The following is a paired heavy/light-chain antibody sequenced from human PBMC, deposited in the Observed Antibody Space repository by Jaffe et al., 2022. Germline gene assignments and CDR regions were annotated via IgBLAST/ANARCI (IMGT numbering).Heavy chain of an antibody. CDR3: ARGDFDM. D-gene: IGHD2-21*01. Sequence: EVQVVESGGGLVQPGGSLRLSCVASEFTVSNSYMNWVRQAPGKGLEWVSVIFSDGRTYYADSVKGRFTISRDNSKNTLYLEMNSLRAEDTAVYYCARGDFDMWGQGTMVTVSS. CDR2: IFSDGRT. CDR1: EFTVSNSY. J-gene: IGHJ3*02. V-gene: IGHV3-66*02.
Light chain of an antibody. CDR1: SYNVGNQG. V-gene: IGLV10-54*01. J-gene: IGLJ3*02. Sequence: QAGLTQPPSVSKDLGQTATLTCTGNSYNVGNQGAAWLQQHQGHPPKLLSNRNNNRPSGISERLSASRSGNTASLTITGLQPEDEADYYCSAWDTSLSAWVFGGGTKLTVL. CDR2: RNN. CDR3: SAWDTSLSAWV.